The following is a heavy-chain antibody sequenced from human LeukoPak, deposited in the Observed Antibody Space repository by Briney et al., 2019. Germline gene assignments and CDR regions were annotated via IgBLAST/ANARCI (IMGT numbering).Heavy chain of an antibody. V-gene: IGHV4-39*01. CDR1: GGSISSSSYY. Sequence: PSETLSLTCTVSGGSISSSSYYWGWIRQPPGKGLEWFGSIYYGGSTYYNPSLKSRVTISVDTSKNQFSLKLSAVTAADTAVYYCARQRILHGMDVWGQGTTVTVSS. CDR3: ARQRILHGMDV. J-gene: IGHJ6*02. CDR2: IYYGGST. D-gene: IGHD2-15*01.